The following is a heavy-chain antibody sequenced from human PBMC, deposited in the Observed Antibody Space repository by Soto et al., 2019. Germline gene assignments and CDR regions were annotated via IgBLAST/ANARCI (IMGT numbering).Heavy chain of an antibody. CDR1: GGSINTYY. CDR3: ARVVDCRYGICSFWFDS. V-gene: IGHV4-59*01. Sequence: QVQLQQSGPGLVRPSETLSLACAVSGGSINTYYWSWVRQPPGKGLEWIGNIHHSGSTNYNPSLNSRVTISIDTSKSKLSLWLNSVTAADTAVYYCARVVDCRYGICSFWFDSWGQGTLVTVSS. CDR2: IHHSGST. D-gene: IGHD3-10*02. J-gene: IGHJ5*01.